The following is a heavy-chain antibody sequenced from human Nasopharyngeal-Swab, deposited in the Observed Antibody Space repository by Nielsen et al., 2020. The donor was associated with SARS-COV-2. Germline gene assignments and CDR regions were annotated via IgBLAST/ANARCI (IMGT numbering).Heavy chain of an antibody. D-gene: IGHD3-9*01. CDR2: TYYRSKWYN. Sequence: WIRQSPSRGLEWLGRTYYRSKWYNDYAVSVKSRITINPDTSKNQFSLQLNSVTPEDTAVYYCASSYYDILTGYSADAFDIWGQGTMVTVSS. J-gene: IGHJ3*02. V-gene: IGHV6-1*01. CDR3: ASSYYDILTGYSADAFDI.